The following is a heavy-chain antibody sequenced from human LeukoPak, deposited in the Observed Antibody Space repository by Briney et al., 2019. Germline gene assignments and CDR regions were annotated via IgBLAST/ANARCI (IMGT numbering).Heavy chain of an antibody. CDR3: ARGPRSARSYYFDY. CDR2: INPNSGGT. V-gene: IGHV1-2*02. D-gene: IGHD3-10*01. CDR1: GYTFIGYY. J-gene: IGHJ4*02. Sequence: ASVKVSCKASGYTFIGYYMHWVRQAPGQGLEWMGWINPNSGGTNYAQKFQGRVTMTRDMSTSTVYMELSSLRSEDTAVYYCARGPRSARSYYFDYWGQGTLVTVSS.